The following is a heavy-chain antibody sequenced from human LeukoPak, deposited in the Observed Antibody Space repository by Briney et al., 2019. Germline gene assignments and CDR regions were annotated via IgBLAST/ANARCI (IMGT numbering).Heavy chain of an antibody. J-gene: IGHJ6*02. V-gene: IGHV3-74*01. CDR3: ARDRNYAMDV. Sequence: QSGGSLRLSCAASGFTFSSYWMHWVRHAPGKGLVWVSHIKGDGSSTSYADSVKGRFTISRDNSKNTLYLQMNSLRAEDTAVYYCARDRNYAMDVWGRGTTVTVSS. CDR2: IKGDGSST. CDR1: GFTFSSYW.